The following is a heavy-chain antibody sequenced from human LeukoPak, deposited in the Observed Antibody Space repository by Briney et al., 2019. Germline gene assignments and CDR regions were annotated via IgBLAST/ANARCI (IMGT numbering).Heavy chain of an antibody. Sequence: GGSLRLSCAASGFTFRNYAMNWVRQTAGKGLEWDSYIRSSSSTIYYADSVKGRFTISRDNAKNSLYLQMNSLRDEDTAVYYCARHFTAMASFDFWGQGTLVTVSS. CDR3: ARHFTAMASFDF. D-gene: IGHD5-18*01. CDR2: IRSSSSTI. J-gene: IGHJ4*02. CDR1: GFTFRNYA. V-gene: IGHV3-48*02.